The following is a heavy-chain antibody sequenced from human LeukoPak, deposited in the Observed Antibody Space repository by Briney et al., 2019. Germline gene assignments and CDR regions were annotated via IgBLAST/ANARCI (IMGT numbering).Heavy chain of an antibody. CDR2: ISSSRSYI. J-gene: IGHJ6*03. V-gene: IGHV3-21*01. Sequence: GGSLRLSCAASGFTFSSYTMNWVRQAPGKGLEWVSSISSSRSYIYYADAVKGRLTFSRDNAKTSLYLQMNSLRAEDTAVYYCARGEYSYGPLDYYYYMDVWGKGTTVTVSS. D-gene: IGHD5-18*01. CDR3: ARGEYSYGPLDYYYYMDV. CDR1: GFTFSSYT.